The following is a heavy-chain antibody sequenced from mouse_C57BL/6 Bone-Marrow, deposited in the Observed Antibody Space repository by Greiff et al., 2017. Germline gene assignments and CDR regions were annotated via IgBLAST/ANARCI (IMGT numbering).Heavy chain of an antibody. CDR1: GYTFTSYW. CDR3: GSACLTEGFAY. Sequence: QVQLQQPGAELVRPGTSVKLSCKASGYTFTSYWMHWVKQRPGQGLEWIGVIDPSDSYTNYNQKFKGKATLTVDTSSSTAYMQLSSLTSEDSAVYCCGSACLTEGFAYWGQGTLGTVSA. J-gene: IGHJ3*01. D-gene: IGHD1-1*01. CDR2: IDPSDSYT. V-gene: IGHV1-59*01.